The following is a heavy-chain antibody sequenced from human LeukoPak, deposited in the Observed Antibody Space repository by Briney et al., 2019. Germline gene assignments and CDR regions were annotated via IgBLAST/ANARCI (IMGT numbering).Heavy chain of an antibody. CDR1: GFTLKNYW. V-gene: IGHV3-74*03. CDR3: AKSDWFDP. Sequence: PGGSLRLSCETSGFTLKNYWMSWLRRAPGEGLEWVSRSKYDGSTAMYAESVKGRFTISRDNARGTLYLQMNSLRVDDTAVYYCAKSDWFDPCGRGIRVTVSS. J-gene: IGHJ5*02. CDR2: SKYDGSTA.